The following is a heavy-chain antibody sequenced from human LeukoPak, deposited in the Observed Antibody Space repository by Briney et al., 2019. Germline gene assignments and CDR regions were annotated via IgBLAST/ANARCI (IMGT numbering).Heavy chain of an antibody. V-gene: IGHV4-59*01. D-gene: IGHD3-10*01. CDR1: GGSISSYY. Sequence: SETLSLTCTVSGGSISSYYWSWMRQPPGKGLEWIGYIYYSGSTNYNPSLKSRVTISVDTSKNQFSLKLSSVTAADTAVYYCARGSVRGVIRSALDPWGQGTLVTVSS. CDR2: IYYSGST. CDR3: ARGSVRGVIRSALDP. J-gene: IGHJ5*02.